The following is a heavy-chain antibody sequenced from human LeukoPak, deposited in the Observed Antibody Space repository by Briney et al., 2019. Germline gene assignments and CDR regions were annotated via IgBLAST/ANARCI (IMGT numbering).Heavy chain of an antibody. CDR2: ISSSSSYI. Sequence: PGGSLRLSCAASGFTFSSYSMNWVRRAPGKGLEWVTSISSSSSYIYYADSVKGRFTISRDNAKNSLYLQMNSLRAEDTAVYYCARDRGIAAAGRSNYFDYWGQGTLVTVSS. J-gene: IGHJ4*02. V-gene: IGHV3-21*01. D-gene: IGHD6-13*01. CDR1: GFTFSSYS. CDR3: ARDRGIAAAGRSNYFDY.